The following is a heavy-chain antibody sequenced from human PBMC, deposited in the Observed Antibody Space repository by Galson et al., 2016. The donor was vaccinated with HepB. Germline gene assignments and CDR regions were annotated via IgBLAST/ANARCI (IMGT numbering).Heavy chain of an antibody. V-gene: IGHV4-39*01. CDR2: IYYNGAT. J-gene: IGHJ4*02. Sequence: SETLSLTCTVSGGSISSNIHYWSWIRQHPGKGLEWIGYIYYNGATYYNPSLKGRITISVDTSKNQFSLKLSSVTAADTAVYYWASLWSGYYIDKYWGQGTLVTVSS. CDR3: ASLWSGYYIDKY. CDR1: GGSISSNIHY. D-gene: IGHD3-3*01.